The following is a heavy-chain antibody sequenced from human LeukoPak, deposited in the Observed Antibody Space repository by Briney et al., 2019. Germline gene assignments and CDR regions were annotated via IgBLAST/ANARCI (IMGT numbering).Heavy chain of an antibody. D-gene: IGHD6-13*01. CDR1: GYTFTGYY. V-gene: IGHV1-2*06. CDR3: ARALAAAAGPRD. CDR2: INPNSGGT. Sequence: ASVKVSCKASGYTFTGYYMHWVRQPPGPGLEWMGRINPNSGGTNYAQKFQGRVTMTRDTSISTAYMELSRLRSDDTAVYYCARALAAAAGPRDWGQGTLVTVSS. J-gene: IGHJ4*02.